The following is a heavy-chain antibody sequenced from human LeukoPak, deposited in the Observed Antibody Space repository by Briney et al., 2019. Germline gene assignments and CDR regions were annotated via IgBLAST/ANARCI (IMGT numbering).Heavy chain of an antibody. J-gene: IGHJ4*02. V-gene: IGHV4-59*01. Sequence: SETLSLTCTVSGGSISSYYWSWIRQPPGKGLEWIRYIYYSGSTNYNPSLKSRVTISVDTSKNQFSLKLSSVTAADTAVYYCARGYSSGWYDFDYWGQGTLVTVSS. CDR1: GGSISSYY. D-gene: IGHD6-19*01. CDR3: ARGYSSGWYDFDY. CDR2: IYYSGST.